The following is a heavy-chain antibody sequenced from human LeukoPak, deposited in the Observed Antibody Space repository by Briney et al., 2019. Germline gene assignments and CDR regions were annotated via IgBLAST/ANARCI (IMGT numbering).Heavy chain of an antibody. V-gene: IGHV3-7*01. CDR1: GFTFSSYW. CDR3: AEDFYCSGGSCYGNFDY. J-gene: IGHJ4*02. D-gene: IGHD2-15*01. CDR2: IKQDGSEK. Sequence: GGSLRLSCAASGFTFSSYWMSWVRQAPGKGLEWVANIKQDGSEKYYVDSVKGRFTISRDNSKNTLYLQMNSLRAEDTAVYYCAEDFYCSGGSCYGNFDYWGQGTLVTVSS.